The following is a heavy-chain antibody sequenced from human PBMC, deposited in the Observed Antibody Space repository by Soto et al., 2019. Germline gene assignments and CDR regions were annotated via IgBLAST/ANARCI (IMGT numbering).Heavy chain of an antibody. CDR1: GFTFSNAW. D-gene: IGHD4-17*01. CDR3: TTHRLRDNDYGDYFSHYYYGMDV. V-gene: IGHV3-15*07. Sequence: PGGSLRLSCAASGFTFSNAWMNWVRQAPGKGLEWVGRIKSKTDGGTTDYAAPVKGRFTISRDDSKNTLYLQMNSLKTEDTAVYYCTTHRLRDNDYGDYFSHYYYGMDVWGQGTTVTVSS. CDR2: IKSKTDGGTT. J-gene: IGHJ6*02.